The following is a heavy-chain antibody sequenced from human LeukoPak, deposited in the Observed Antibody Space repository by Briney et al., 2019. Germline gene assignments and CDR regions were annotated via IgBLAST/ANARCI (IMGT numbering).Heavy chain of an antibody. CDR2: INQDGSEE. CDR3: ARESTAGYNSSWYGFRN. Sequence: GGSLRLSCAASGFTFSGYWMSWVRQAPGKGLGWVANINQDGSEEYYVDSVKGRFTISRDNAKNSLFLQMGSLRVEDTAVYYCARESTAGYNSSWYGFRNWGQGTLVSVSS. J-gene: IGHJ1*01. D-gene: IGHD6-13*01. CDR1: GFTFSGYW. V-gene: IGHV3-7*01.